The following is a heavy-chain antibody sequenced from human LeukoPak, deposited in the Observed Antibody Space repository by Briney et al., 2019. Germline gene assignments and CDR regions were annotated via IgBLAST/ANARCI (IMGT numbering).Heavy chain of an antibody. J-gene: IGHJ5*02. CDR1: GGTFSSYA. D-gene: IGHD3-22*01. CDR2: IIPIFGTA. Sequence: KVSCKASGGTFSSYAISWVRQAPGQGLEWMGGIIPIFGTANYAQKFQGRVTITADESTSTAYMELSSLRSEDTAVYYCARDGLYYYDSSGYPNWFDPWGQGTLVTVSS. CDR3: ARDGLYYYDSSGYPNWFDP. V-gene: IGHV1-69*01.